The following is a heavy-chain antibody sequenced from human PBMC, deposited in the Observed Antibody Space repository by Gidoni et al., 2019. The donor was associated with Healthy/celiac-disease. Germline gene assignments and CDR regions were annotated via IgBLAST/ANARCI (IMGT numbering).Heavy chain of an antibody. CDR2: TSYSGTT. V-gene: IGHV4-59*01. J-gene: IGHJ4*02. CDR3: ARGRGLGV. CDR1: GAAITRYY. Sequence: QVQLQASGPGLVTPSETLSLTRAGSGAAITRYYWNWIRQPPGKGLEWIGNTSYSGTTNYNPSLKSRLTISIDTSENQFSLNLSSVTAADTAVYYCARGRGLGVWGQGTLVTVSS. D-gene: IGHD3-10*01.